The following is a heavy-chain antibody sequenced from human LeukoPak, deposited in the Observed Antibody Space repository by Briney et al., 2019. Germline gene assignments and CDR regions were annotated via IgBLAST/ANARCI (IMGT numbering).Heavy chain of an antibody. CDR3: AGVTSSSVHFDY. J-gene: IGHJ4*02. CDR1: GASIGSGGYY. V-gene: IGHV4-31*03. CDR2: IHYSEST. Sequence: SQTLSLTCTVSGASIGSGGYYWSWIRQHPGKGLEWIGYIHYSESTNYNPSLKSRLTMSIDTSKDQFSLNLSPVTAADTAVYYCAGVTSSSVHFDYWGQGTLVTVSS. D-gene: IGHD2-21*02.